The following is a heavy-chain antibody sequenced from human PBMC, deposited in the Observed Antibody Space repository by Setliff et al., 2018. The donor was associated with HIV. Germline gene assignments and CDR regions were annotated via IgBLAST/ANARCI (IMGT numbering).Heavy chain of an antibody. J-gene: IGHJ6*02. CDR2: ISDSGSKS. D-gene: IGHD5-18*01. Sequence: GGSLRLSCAASGFTFSTYDMNWVRQAPGKGLEWVSGISDSGSKSYYVDSVRGRFTISRDNSKNTLYLQMNSLRAEDTAVYYCARDSALESFRPFSYGSSFGMGVWGQGTTVTVSS. V-gene: IGHV3-23*01. CDR1: GFTFSTYD. CDR3: ARDSALESFRPFSYGSSFGMGV.